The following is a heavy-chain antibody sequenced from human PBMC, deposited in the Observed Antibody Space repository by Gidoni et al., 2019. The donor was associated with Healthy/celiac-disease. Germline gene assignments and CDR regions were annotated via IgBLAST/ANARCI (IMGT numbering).Heavy chain of an antibody. CDR1: GGPLRSYY. J-gene: IGHJ6*03. CDR2: IYPSGST. D-gene: IGHD2-2*01. Sequence: QGQLQESGPGLVKPWETLSLTCPVTGGPLRSYYWRWIRQPAGKGLEWIGRIYPSGSTNYNPSLKSRVTMSVDTSKNQFSLKLSSVTAADTAVYYCARTKGSTRHYYYYYMDVWGKGTTVTVSS. V-gene: IGHV4-4*07. CDR3: ARTKGSTRHYYYYYMDV.